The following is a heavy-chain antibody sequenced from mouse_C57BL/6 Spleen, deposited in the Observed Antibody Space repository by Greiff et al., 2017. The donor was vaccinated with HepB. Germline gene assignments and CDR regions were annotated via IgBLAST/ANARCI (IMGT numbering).Heavy chain of an antibody. CDR1: GYAFTNYL. CDR2: INPGSGGT. J-gene: IGHJ3*01. Sequence: QVQLKESGAELVRPGTSVKVSCKASGYAFTNYLIEWVKQRPGQGLEWIGVINPGSGGTNYNEKFKGKATLTADKSSSTAYMQLSSLTSEDSAVYFCARPSYYSNYEGFAYWGQGTLVTVSA. D-gene: IGHD2-5*01. CDR3: ARPSYYSNYEGFAY. V-gene: IGHV1-54*01.